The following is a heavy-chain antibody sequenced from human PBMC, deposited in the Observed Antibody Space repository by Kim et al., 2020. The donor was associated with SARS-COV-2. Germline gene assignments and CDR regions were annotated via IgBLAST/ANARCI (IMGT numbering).Heavy chain of an antibody. V-gene: IGHV4-39*01. CDR3: GRLGGYGPSGWYSGDY. D-gene: IGHD6-19*01. Sequence: PSLKSRVTISVDTSKNQFSLKVTSVTVADTTVYYCGRLGGYGPSGWYSGDYWGRGTLVTVSS. J-gene: IGHJ4*02.